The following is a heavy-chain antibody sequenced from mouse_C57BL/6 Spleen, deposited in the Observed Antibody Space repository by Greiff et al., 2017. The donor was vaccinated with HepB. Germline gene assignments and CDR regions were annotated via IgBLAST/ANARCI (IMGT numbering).Heavy chain of an antibody. V-gene: IGHV1-76*01. J-gene: IGHJ2*01. CDR3: ARRSNGGYFDY. CDR1: GYTFTDYY. Sequence: QVQLKESGAELVRPGASVKLSCKASGYTFTDYYINWVKQRPGQGLEWIAMIYPGSGNTYYNEKFKGKAILTAEKSSSTAYMQLSSLTSEDSAVYFCARRSNGGYFDYWGQGTTLTVSS. CDR2: IYPGSGNT.